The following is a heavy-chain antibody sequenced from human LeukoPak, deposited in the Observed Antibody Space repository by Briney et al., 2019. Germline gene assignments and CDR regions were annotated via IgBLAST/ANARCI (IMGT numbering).Heavy chain of an antibody. D-gene: IGHD2-15*01. J-gene: IGHJ5*02. CDR3: AWGYCSGGSCLPGLLGMGNWPFDP. CDR2: ISSSGSTI. V-gene: IGHV3-11*01. Sequence: PGGSLRLSCAASGFTFSDYYMSWIRQAPGKGLEWVSYISSSGSTIYYADSVKGRFTISRDNAKNSLYLQMNSLRAEDTAVYCCAWGYCSGGSCLPGLLGMGNWPFDPWGQGTLVTV. CDR1: GFTFSDYY.